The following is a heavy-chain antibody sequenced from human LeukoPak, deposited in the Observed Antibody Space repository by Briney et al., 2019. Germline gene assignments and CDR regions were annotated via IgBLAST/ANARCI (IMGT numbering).Heavy chain of an antibody. J-gene: IGHJ4*02. Sequence: PRRSLRPSSAPSAFSLSAYSIGWVRQAPGRGLEWVSGISINGGSAYYATSVKGRFTMSRDNSKNTLSLQMNSLRAEDTAVYYCAKDKAIGYCSGGACSYFDYWGQGTLVTVSS. CDR2: ISINGGSA. V-gene: IGHV3-23*01. CDR3: AKDKAIGYCSGGACSYFDY. CDR1: AFSLSAYS. D-gene: IGHD2-15*01.